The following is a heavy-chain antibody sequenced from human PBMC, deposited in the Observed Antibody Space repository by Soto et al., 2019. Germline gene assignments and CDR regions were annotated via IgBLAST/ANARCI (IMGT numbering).Heavy chain of an antibody. CDR2: INPNSGGT. CDR1: GYTFTGYY. J-gene: IGHJ2*01. CDR3: ARVVGAADYGGEYFDL. Sequence: QVQLVQSGAEVKKPGASVKVSCKASGYTFTGYYMHWVRQAPGQGLERMGWINPNSGGTNYAQKFQGWVTMTRDTSISTAYMELSRLRSDDTAVYYCARVVGAADYGGEYFDLWGRGTLVTVSS. D-gene: IGHD4-17*01. V-gene: IGHV1-2*04.